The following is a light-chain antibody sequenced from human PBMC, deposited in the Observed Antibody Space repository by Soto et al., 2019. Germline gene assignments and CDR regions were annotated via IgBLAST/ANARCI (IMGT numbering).Light chain of an antibody. CDR1: QSISSW. CDR2: KAS. J-gene: IGKJ1*01. Sequence: IQMAHSPSALCAAVRGGVTSGGRAIQSISSWLAWYQQKPGKAPKLLIYKASSLESGVPSRFSGSGSGTESTLTISRLQPDDFATYSCQQYTRYPGTFGQGTKVDIK. V-gene: IGKV1-5*03. CDR3: QQYTRYPGT.